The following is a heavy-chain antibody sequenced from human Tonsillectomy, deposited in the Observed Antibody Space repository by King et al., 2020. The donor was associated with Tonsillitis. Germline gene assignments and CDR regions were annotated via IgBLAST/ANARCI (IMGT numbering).Heavy chain of an antibody. Sequence: QLVQSGGGSVQPGESLRLSCAASGFTFTSYWMHWGRQAPGEGLGWVSRINGDGSSTTYAGSGKGRFTISRDSAKNTLYLQMNRLRAEDTAVYYCARGGSGYSYGAFDDWGQGTLVTVSS. CDR3: ARGGSGYSYGAFDD. V-gene: IGHV3-74*02. D-gene: IGHD5-18*01. CDR2: INGDGSST. J-gene: IGHJ4*02. CDR1: GFTFTSYW.